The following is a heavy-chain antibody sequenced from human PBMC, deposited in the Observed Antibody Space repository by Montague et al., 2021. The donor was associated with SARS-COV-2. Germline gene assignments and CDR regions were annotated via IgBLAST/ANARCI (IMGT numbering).Heavy chain of an antibody. CDR3: AHKVKWELYYFDY. D-gene: IGHD4-23*01. CDR1: GFSLSTSGEG. J-gene: IGHJ4*02. V-gene: IGHV2-5*02. Sequence: PALVKPTQTLTLTCTVSGFSLSTSGEGVGWIRQPPGKALEWLALIFWDDDKRYSPSLKNRVTITKDTSKNQVVLRMTNMDPLDTATYYCAHKVKWELYYFDYWGQGTLVTVPS. CDR2: IFWDDDK.